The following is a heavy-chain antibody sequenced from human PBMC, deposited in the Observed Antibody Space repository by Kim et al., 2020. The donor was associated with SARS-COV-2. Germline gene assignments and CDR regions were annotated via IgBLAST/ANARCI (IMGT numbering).Heavy chain of an antibody. CDR1: GFTFTSSA. D-gene: IGHD2-2*01. Sequence: SAKVSGKASGFTFTSSAVQWVRQARGQRLEWIGWIVAGSGNTTYAQKFQERVTITMDMSTSTAYMELSRLRSEDTAMYYCAAESTNVPLKKYGHWDFQHWGQSTLVTVSS. CDR2: IVAGSGNT. J-gene: IGHJ1*01. CDR3: AAESTNVPLKKYGHWDFQH. V-gene: IGHV1-58*01.